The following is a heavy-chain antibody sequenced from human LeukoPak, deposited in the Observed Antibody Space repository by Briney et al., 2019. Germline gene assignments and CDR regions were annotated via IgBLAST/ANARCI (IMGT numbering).Heavy chain of an antibody. CDR1: GFTFSSSA. D-gene: IGHD2-8*02. CDR3: AKDGSWSCTD. CDR2: IAHHGNNK. Sequence: GGSLRLSCGASGFTFSSSAMHWVRQGRGGGVVWVAYIAHHGNNKYYADSVKGRFTISRDNSKGSLYLQMNSLRADDTAVYYCAKDGSWSCTDWGQGTLVRVSS. V-gene: IGHV3-30*02. J-gene: IGHJ4*02.